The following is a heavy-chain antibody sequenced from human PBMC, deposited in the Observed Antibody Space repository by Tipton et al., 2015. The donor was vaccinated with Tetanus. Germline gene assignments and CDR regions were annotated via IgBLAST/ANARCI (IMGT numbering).Heavy chain of an antibody. J-gene: IGHJ4*02. CDR3: ARIYDFWSGYYSDH. CDR2: ISYSGRT. CDR1: GASMSGSGHY. V-gene: IGHV4-39*01. D-gene: IGHD3-3*01. Sequence: TLSLTCIVSGASMSGSGHYGAWVRQSPGKGLEWIGSISYSGRTYYNPSLKSRVTISVDTSKNQFSLKLSSVTAADTAVYYCARIYDFWSGYYSDHWGQGTLVTVSS.